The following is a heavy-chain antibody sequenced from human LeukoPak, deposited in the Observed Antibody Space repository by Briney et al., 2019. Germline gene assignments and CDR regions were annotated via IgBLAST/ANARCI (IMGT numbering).Heavy chain of an antibody. D-gene: IGHD1-26*01. J-gene: IGHJ4*02. V-gene: IGHV4-4*07. Sequence: SETLSLTCTVSGGSISSYYWNWIRQPAGKGLEWIGRFYTSGSTNYNPSLKSRVTMSVDTSKNQFSLKLSSVTAADTAVYFCASRSCPTAEYAFLGAFWGQGILVTVSS. CDR3: ASRSCPTAEYAFLGAF. CDR1: GGSISSYY. CDR2: FYTSGST.